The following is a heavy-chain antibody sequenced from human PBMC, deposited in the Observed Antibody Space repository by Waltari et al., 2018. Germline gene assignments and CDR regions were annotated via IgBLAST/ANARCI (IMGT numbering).Heavy chain of an antibody. CDR3: ARVGLWFGELIDY. D-gene: IGHD3-10*01. CDR1: GYTFTSYD. J-gene: IGHJ4*02. Sequence: VPLVQSGAEVKKPGASVKVSCQASGYTFTSYDIKWVRQATGQGFEWMGGMNPNRGNTGYAQKFQGRVTMTRNTSISTAYMELSSLRSEYTAVYYCARVGLWFGELIDYWGQGTLVTVSS. V-gene: IGHV1-8*01. CDR2: MNPNRGNT.